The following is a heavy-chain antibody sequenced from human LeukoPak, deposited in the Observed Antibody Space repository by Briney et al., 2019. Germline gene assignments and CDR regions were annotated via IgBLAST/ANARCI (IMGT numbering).Heavy chain of an antibody. V-gene: IGHV4-59*08. D-gene: IGHD5-18*01. Sequence: SETLSLTCAVSGGAISSYYWSWIRQPPGKGLEWIGYIYYSGSTNYNPSLKSRVTISVDTSKNQFSLKLSSVTAADTAVYYCAAPRRGYSYGGFDYWGQGTLVTVSS. CDR3: AAPRRGYSYGGFDY. CDR2: IYYSGST. J-gene: IGHJ4*02. CDR1: GGAISSYY.